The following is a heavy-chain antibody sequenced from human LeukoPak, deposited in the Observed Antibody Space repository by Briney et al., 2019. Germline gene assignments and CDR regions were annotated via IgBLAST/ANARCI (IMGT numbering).Heavy chain of an antibody. Sequence: PGGSLRLSCAASGFTFDDYGMSWVRQAPGKGLEWVSGITWNGGFTGYADSVKGRFTISRDNSKNTLYLQMNSLRAEDTAVYYCAKDRTYYGSGSSLGYWGQGTLVTVSS. V-gene: IGHV3-20*04. J-gene: IGHJ4*02. CDR1: GFTFDDYG. CDR2: ITWNGGFT. CDR3: AKDRTYYGSGSSLGY. D-gene: IGHD3-10*01.